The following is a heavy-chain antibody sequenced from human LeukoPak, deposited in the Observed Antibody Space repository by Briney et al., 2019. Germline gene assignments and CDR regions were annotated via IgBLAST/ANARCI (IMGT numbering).Heavy chain of an antibody. V-gene: IGHV4-59*08. CDR1: GGSISNDY. Sequence: PSETLSLTCTVSGGSISNDYWSWIRQPPGKGLGWIGYIYFGGTTDYDPSLKSRVIISLDTSKNQISLKLSSVTAADAAVYYCATSGGWYRFEYWGQGTLVTVSS. CDR2: IYFGGTT. D-gene: IGHD3-10*01. J-gene: IGHJ4*02. CDR3: ATSGGWYRFEY.